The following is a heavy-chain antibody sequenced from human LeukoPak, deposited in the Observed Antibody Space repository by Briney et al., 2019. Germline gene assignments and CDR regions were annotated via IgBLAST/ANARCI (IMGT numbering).Heavy chain of an antibody. V-gene: IGHV3-23*01. CDR2: ISGSGGST. J-gene: IGHJ4*02. CDR1: GIIITSYW. CDR3: AKYQLAIPDY. D-gene: IGHD2-2*01. Sequence: GGSLRLSCAASGIIITSYWMSWVRQTPGKGLEWVSAISGSGGSTYYADSVKGRFTISRDNSKNTLYLQMNSLRAEDTAVYYCAKYQLAIPDYWGQGTLVTVSS.